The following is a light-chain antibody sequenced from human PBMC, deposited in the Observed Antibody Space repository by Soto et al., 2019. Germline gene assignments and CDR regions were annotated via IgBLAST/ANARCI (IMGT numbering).Light chain of an antibody. V-gene: IGLV4-69*01. CDR2: LNSDGSH. J-gene: IGLJ2*01. CDR1: SGHNSDA. CDR3: QTWGAGVVI. Sequence: QSVLTQSPSASASLGASVKLTCTLDSGHNSDAIAWHQQQAEKGPRFLMNLNSDGSHAKGDGIPDRFSGSSSGAERYLTISSLQPEDEAKYYCQTWGAGVVIFGGGTKLTVL.